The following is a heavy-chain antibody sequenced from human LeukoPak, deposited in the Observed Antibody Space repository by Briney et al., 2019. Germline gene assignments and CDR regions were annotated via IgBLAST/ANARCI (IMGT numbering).Heavy chain of an antibody. V-gene: IGHV4-4*02. D-gene: IGHD3-22*01. Sequence: PSETLSLTCAVSGGSISSSNWWSWVRQPPGKGLEWIGEIYHSGSTNYNPSLKSRVTISVDTSKNQFSLKLSSVTAADTAVYYCARAFKPFNYYDSSGYYYPWGQGTLVTVSS. CDR3: ARAFKPFNYYDSSGYYYP. CDR2: IYHSGST. CDR1: GGSISSSNW. J-gene: IGHJ5*02.